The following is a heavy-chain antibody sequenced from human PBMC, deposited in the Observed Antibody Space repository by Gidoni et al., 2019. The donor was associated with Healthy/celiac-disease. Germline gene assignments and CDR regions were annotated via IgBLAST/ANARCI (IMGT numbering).Heavy chain of an antibody. Sequence: QLQLQESGPGLVKPSETLSLTCNVPGGSISSSSYYWGWIRQPPGKGLEWIGSIYYSGSTYYNPSLKSRVTISVDTSKNQFSLKLSSVTAADTAVYYCARQSAHYDSSGQMGSDDAFDIWGQGTMVTVSS. V-gene: IGHV4-39*01. D-gene: IGHD3-22*01. J-gene: IGHJ3*02. CDR3: ARQSAHYDSSGQMGSDDAFDI. CDR2: IYYSGST. CDR1: GGSISSSSYY.